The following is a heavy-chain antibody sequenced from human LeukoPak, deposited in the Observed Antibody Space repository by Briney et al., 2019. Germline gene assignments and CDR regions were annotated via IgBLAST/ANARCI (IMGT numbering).Heavy chain of an antibody. V-gene: IGHV4-59*01. CDR1: GGSISSYY. CDR3: ARHYYDSSGYDAFDI. CDR2: IFYTGNT. J-gene: IGHJ3*02. D-gene: IGHD3-22*01. Sequence: SETLSLTCTVSGGSISSYYWSWIRQPPGKGLEWIGYIFYTGNTNYNPSLKSRVTMSVDTSKNQFSLKLDSVTAADTAVFYCARHYYDSSGYDAFDIWGQGTMVTVSS.